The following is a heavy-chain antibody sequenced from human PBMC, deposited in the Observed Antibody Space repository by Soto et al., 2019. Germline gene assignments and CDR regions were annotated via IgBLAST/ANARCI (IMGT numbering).Heavy chain of an antibody. Sequence: GASVKVSCKASGYTFTVYYMHWVRQAPGQGLEWMGWINPKSGGTNYAQKFQGRVTMTRDTSISTAYMELSRLRSDDTAVYYCARKWRDIVLMVYAIIESAFDYWGQGTLVTVSS. D-gene: IGHD2-8*01. CDR2: INPKSGGT. CDR1: GYTFTVYY. CDR3: ARKWRDIVLMVYAIIESAFDY. J-gene: IGHJ4*02. V-gene: IGHV1-2*02.